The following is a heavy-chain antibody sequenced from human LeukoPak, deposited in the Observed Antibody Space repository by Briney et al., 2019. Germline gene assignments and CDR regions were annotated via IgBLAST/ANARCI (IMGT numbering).Heavy chain of an antibody. D-gene: IGHD2/OR15-2a*01. J-gene: IGHJ4*02. CDR3: ARACTTFITQWCFSDF. CDR1: GYSFTTYV. Sequence: ASVKVSCKASGYSFTTYVITWVRQAPGQEPEWLGWINPQNGNTNFAQRFQGRVTMTTDTSTNTAYMELRSLTSDDTAVYYCARACTTFITQWCFSDFWGQGTLVTVSS. CDR2: INPQNGNT. V-gene: IGHV1-18*04.